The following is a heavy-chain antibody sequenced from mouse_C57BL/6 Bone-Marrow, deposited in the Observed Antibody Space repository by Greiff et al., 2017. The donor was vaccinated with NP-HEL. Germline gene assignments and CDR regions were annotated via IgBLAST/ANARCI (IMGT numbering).Heavy chain of an antibody. V-gene: IGHV5-12*01. CDR3: ARVGYYYAMDY. D-gene: IGHD1-1*01. CDR1: GFTFSDYY. Sequence: EVQRVESGGGLVQPGGSLKLSCAASGFTFSDYYMYWVRQTPEKRLEWVAYLSNGGGSTYYPDTVKGRFTISRDNAKNTLYLQMSRLKSEDTAMYYCARVGYYYAMDYWGQGTSVTVSS. J-gene: IGHJ4*01. CDR2: LSNGGGST.